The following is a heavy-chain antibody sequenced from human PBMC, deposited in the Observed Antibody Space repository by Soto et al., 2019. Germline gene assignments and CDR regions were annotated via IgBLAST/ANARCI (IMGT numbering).Heavy chain of an antibody. CDR2: ISYDGSNK. J-gene: IGHJ6*02. CDR1: GFTFSSYG. Sequence: QVQLVESGGGVVQPGRSLRLSCAASGFTFSSYGMHWVRQAPGKGLEWVAVISYDGSNKYYADSVKGRFTISRDNSKNXLYLQMNSLRAEDTAVYYCAKAAFKVAVRYYGMDVWGQGTTVTVSS. CDR3: AKAAFKVAVRYYGMDV. V-gene: IGHV3-30*18.